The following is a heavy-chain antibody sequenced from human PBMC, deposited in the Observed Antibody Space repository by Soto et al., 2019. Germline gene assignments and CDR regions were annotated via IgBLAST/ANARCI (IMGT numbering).Heavy chain of an antibody. D-gene: IGHD2-8*01. Sequence: GASVKVSCKASGYSFTDYHVHWVRQAPGQGLEWLGRINPKSGGTSTAQKFQGWVTMTTDTSISTASMELTRLTSDDTAIYYCARGDSTDCSNGVCSFFYNHDMDVWGQGTTVTVSS. CDR3: ARGDSTDCSNGVCSFFYNHDMDV. V-gene: IGHV1-2*04. J-gene: IGHJ6*02. CDR1: GYSFTDYH. CDR2: INPKSGGT.